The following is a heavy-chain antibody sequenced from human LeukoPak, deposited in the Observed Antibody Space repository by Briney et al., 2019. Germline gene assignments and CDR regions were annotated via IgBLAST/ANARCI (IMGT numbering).Heavy chain of an antibody. CDR2: ISSSSSYM. Sequence: PGGSLRLSCAASGFTFSSYSMNWVRQAPGKGLEWVSSISSSSSYMYYADSVKGRFTISRDNAKNSLYLQMNSLRAEDTAVYYCARVGCSGGSCYSDYWGQGTLVTVSS. D-gene: IGHD2-15*01. CDR3: ARVGCSGGSCYSDY. V-gene: IGHV3-21*01. CDR1: GFTFSSYS. J-gene: IGHJ4*02.